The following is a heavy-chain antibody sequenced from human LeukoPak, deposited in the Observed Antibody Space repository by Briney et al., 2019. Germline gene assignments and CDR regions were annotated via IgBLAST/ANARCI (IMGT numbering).Heavy chain of an antibody. V-gene: IGHV1-2*02. CDR1: GYTFTGYY. CDR2: INPNSGGT. Sequence: ASVKVSCKASGYTFTGYYMHWVREAPGQGLEWMGWINPNSGGTNYAQKFQGRVTMTRDTSISTAYMELSRLRSDDTAVYYCAREGEGITMVRGVSNRDAFDIWRQGTMVTVSS. D-gene: IGHD3-10*01. J-gene: IGHJ3*02. CDR3: AREGEGITMVRGVSNRDAFDI.